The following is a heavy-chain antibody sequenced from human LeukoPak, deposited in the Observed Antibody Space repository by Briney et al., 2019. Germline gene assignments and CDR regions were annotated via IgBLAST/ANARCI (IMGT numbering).Heavy chain of an antibody. Sequence: PGGSLRLSXAASGFTVSSNYMSWVRQAPGKGMEWVSVIYSGGSTYYADSVKGRFTISRDNSKNTLYLQMNSLRAEDTAVYYCAKESLYSLLVWGQGTLVTVSS. D-gene: IGHD5-18*01. CDR2: IYSGGST. CDR3: AKESLYSLLV. V-gene: IGHV3-53*01. CDR1: GFTVSSNY. J-gene: IGHJ4*02.